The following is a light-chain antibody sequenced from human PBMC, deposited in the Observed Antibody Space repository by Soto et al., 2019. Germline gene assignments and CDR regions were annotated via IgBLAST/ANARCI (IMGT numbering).Light chain of an antibody. CDR3: QQRSNWPPIT. Sequence: EIVLSPSPATLSLSPGERATLSCRASQSVSSYLAWYQQKHGQAPRLLIYDASNRATGIPARFSGSGSGTDVTLTISSLEPEDFAVYYCQQRSNWPPITFGQGTRLEIK. J-gene: IGKJ5*01. V-gene: IGKV3-11*01. CDR1: QSVSSY. CDR2: DAS.